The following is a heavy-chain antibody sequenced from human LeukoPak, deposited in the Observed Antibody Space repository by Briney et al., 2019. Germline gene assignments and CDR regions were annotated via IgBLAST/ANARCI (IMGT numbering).Heavy chain of an antibody. CDR2: IYYSGST. J-gene: IGHJ5*02. D-gene: IGHD2-15*01. CDR1: GGSISSYY. Sequence: SETLSLTCTVSGGSISSYYWSWIRQPPGKGLEWIGYIYYSGSTHYNPSLKSRVTISVDTSKNQFSLKLSSVTAADTAVYYCAREGYCSGGSCHNWFDPWGQGTLVTVSS. V-gene: IGHV4-59*01. CDR3: AREGYCSGGSCHNWFDP.